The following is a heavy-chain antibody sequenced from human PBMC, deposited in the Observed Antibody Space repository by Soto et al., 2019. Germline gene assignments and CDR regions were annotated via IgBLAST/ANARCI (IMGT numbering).Heavy chain of an antibody. CDR1: GYTVTGYY. CDR2: INPNSGGT. Sequence: VASVKVSCKASGYTVTGYYMHWVRQAPGQGLEWMGWINPNSGGTNYAQKFQGWVTMTRDTSISTAYMELSRLRSDDTAVYYCARGRVVRHCSRKRCYPSYGMDVCGQGPKVTDSS. CDR3: ARGRVVRHCSRKRCYPSYGMDV. J-gene: IGHJ6*02. V-gene: IGHV1-2*04. D-gene: IGHD2-2*01.